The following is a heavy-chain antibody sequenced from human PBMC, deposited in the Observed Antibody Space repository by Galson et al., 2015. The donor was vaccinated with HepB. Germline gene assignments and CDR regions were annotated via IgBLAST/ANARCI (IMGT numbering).Heavy chain of an antibody. CDR3: ARELVVVAATPFVSWFDP. J-gene: IGHJ5*02. Sequence: SVKVSCKASGYTFTSYGISWVRQAPGQGLEWMGWISAYNGNTNYAQKLQGRVTMTTDTSTSTAYMELRSLRSDDTAVYYCARELVVVAATPFVSWFDPWGQGTLVTVSS. D-gene: IGHD2-15*01. CDR2: ISAYNGNT. CDR1: GYTFTSYG. V-gene: IGHV1-18*01.